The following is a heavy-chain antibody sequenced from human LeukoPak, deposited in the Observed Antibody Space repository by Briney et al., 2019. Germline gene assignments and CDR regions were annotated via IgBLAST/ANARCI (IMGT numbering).Heavy chain of an antibody. V-gene: IGHV1-46*01. CDR1: GYTFTSYY. CDR3: ARGRRGSHEYGGNSSSGLFDD. J-gene: IGHJ4*02. Sequence: GASVNVSCKASGYTFTSYYMHWVRQAPGQGLEGMGIINPSGGSTSYAQKLQGRVTITRETSTRTVYMELSSLRSEDAAVYYWARGRRGSHEYGGNSSSGLFDDWGQGTLVTVSS. CDR2: INPSGGST. D-gene: IGHD4-23*01.